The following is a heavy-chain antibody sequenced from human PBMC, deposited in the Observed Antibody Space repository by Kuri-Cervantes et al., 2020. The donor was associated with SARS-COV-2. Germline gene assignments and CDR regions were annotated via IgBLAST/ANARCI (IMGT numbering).Heavy chain of an antibody. Sequence: ASVKVSCKVSGYTLTELSMHWVRQAPGKGLEWMGGFDPEDGETIYAQKFQGRVTMTEDTSTDTAYMELSSLRSEDTAVYYCAKAGRDCSSTSCYTNYWGQGTLVTVSS. CDR1: GYTLTELS. J-gene: IGHJ4*02. CDR3: AKAGRDCSSTSCYTNY. V-gene: IGHV1-24*01. D-gene: IGHD2-2*02. CDR2: FDPEDGET.